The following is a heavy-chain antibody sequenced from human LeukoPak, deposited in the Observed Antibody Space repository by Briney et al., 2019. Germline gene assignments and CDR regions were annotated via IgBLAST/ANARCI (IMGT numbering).Heavy chain of an antibody. V-gene: IGHV4-4*07. CDR3: ARDPPAYCGGDCYSSAFDI. CDR1: GGSISSYY. Sequence: SETLSLTCAVYGGSISSYYWSWIRQPAGKGLEWIGRIYTSGSTNYNPSLKSRVTMSVDTSKNQFSLKLSSVTAADTAVYYCARDPPAYCGGDCYSSAFDIWGQGTMVTVSS. J-gene: IGHJ3*02. CDR2: IYTSGST. D-gene: IGHD2-21*01.